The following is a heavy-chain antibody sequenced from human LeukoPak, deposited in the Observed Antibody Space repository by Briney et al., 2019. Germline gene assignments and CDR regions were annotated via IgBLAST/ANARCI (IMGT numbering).Heavy chain of an antibody. D-gene: IGHD2-2*01. J-gene: IGHJ4*02. CDR2: ISSSSSTI. CDR1: GFTFSSYS. Sequence: GGSLRLSCAASGFTFSSYSMNWVRQAPGKGLEWVSYISSSSSTIYYADSVKGRFTISRDNAKNSLYLQMNSLRAEDTAVYYCARQSFQGIVVVPAASDRWGQGTLVTVSS. V-gene: IGHV3-48*01. CDR3: ARQSFQGIVVVPAASDR.